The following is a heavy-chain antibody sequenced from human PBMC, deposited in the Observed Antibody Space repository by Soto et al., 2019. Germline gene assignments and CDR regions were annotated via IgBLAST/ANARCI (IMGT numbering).Heavy chain of an antibody. Sequence: QVQLQESGPGLVKPSQTLSLTCTVSGGSISSGGYYWSWIRQHPGKGLEWIGYIYYSGSTYYNPSLKSRVXISVDTSNNQFSLQLSSVTAADTAVYYCARSPEATVTAFDYWGQGTLVTVSS. J-gene: IGHJ4*02. CDR1: GGSISSGGYY. D-gene: IGHD4-17*01. CDR2: IYYSGST. V-gene: IGHV4-31*03. CDR3: ARSPEATVTAFDY.